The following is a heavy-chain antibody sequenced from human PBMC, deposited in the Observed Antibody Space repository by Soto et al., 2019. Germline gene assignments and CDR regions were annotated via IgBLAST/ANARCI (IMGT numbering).Heavy chain of an antibody. Sequence: GGSLRLSCAASGFSFGNCVMNWVRQAPGKGLEWVSGISYSGGSSSSADSVKVRFTVSIDNSKNTLYLQMDSLTGDDTAVYYCTKGGDSWSGYAQXWGQGALVTVSX. J-gene: IGHJ1*01. V-gene: IGHV3-23*01. CDR2: ISYSGGSS. CDR3: TKGGDSWSGYAQX. CDR1: GFSFGNCV. D-gene: IGHD3-3*01.